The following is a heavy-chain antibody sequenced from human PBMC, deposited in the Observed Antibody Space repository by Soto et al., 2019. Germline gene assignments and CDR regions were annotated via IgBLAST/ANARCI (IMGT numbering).Heavy chain of an antibody. V-gene: IGHV4-61*01. Sequence: SETLSLTCTVSDASVWSDSYFWTWIRQPPGKGLEWIAYISHTGDTNYNPSLKSRVTISIDTSRNQFSLTVTSVTAADTAVYFCARIAVGVTVDLWGQGSLVTVSS. CDR2: ISHTGDT. D-gene: IGHD1-26*01. CDR3: ARIAVGVTVDL. J-gene: IGHJ4*02. CDR1: DASVWSDSYF.